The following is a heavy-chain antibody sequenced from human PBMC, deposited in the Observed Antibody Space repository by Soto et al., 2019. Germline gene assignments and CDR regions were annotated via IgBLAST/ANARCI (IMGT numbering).Heavy chain of an antibody. V-gene: IGHV3-30*03. CDR1: GFTFSSYG. J-gene: IGHJ4*02. D-gene: IGHD1-26*01. Sequence: QVQLVESGGGVVQPGRSLRLSCAASGFTFSSYGMHWVRQAPGKGLEWVAVISYDGSNKYYADSVKGRFTISRDNSKNTLYLQMNSLRAEDTAVYYCATEWELLAYWGQGTLVTVSS. CDR2: ISYDGSNK. CDR3: ATEWELLAY.